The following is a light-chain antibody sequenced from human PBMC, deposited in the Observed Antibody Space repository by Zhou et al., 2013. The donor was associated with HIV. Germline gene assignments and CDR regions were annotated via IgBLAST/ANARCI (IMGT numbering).Light chain of an antibody. CDR1: QSVTSTY. V-gene: IGKV3-20*01. CDR2: AAS. CDR3: QQAHSFPYT. Sequence: DIVLTQSPGTLSLAPGERATLSCRASQSVTSTYVAWYQQKPGQAPRLLIYAASRRATGIPDRFSGSGSGADYTLTISRLQPEDFANYYCQQAHSFPYTFGQGTKVETK. J-gene: IGKJ2*01.